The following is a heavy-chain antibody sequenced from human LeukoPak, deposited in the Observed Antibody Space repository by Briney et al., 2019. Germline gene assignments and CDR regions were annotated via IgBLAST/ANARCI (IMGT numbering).Heavy chain of an antibody. D-gene: IGHD5-24*01. V-gene: IGHV3-30*02. CDR1: GFTFSSYG. CDR2: IRYDGSTE. CDR3: AKARDYYNFGYYVDY. Sequence: QAGGSLRLSCAASGFTFSSYGMHWVRQAPGKGLEWVAFIRYDGSTEYYADSVKGRFTVSRDNSKSTVYLQMNSLRAEDTAVFYCAKARDYYNFGYYVDYWGQGTLVTVSS. J-gene: IGHJ4*02.